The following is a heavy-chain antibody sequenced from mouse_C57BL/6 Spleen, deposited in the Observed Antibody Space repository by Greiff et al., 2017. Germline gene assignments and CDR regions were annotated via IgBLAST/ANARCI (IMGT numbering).Heavy chain of an antibody. CDR3: ARDAMDY. Sequence: EVQLVESGGGLVKPGGSLKLSCAASGFTFSSYAMSWVRQTPEKRLEWVATISDGGSYTYYPDNVKGRYTISRDNAKNNLYLQMGHLKSEDTAMYYCARDAMDYWGQGTSVTVSS. V-gene: IGHV5-4*01. J-gene: IGHJ4*01. CDR2: ISDGGSYT. CDR1: GFTFSSYA.